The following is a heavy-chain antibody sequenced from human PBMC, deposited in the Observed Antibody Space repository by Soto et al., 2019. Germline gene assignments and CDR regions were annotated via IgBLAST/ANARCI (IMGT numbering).Heavy chain of an antibody. D-gene: IGHD6-13*01. V-gene: IGHV3-23*01. Sequence: EVQLLESGGGLVQPGGSLRLSCAASGFTFSSFAMTWVRQAPGEGLEWVSSISSSGETTYYSDSVMGRFTISRDISKNMVYLQMTSLRAEDTAVYFCVQDWTGNSCPCMVVWGQGTTVTVSS. CDR3: VQDWTGNSCPCMVV. CDR1: GFTFSSFA. J-gene: IGHJ6*02. CDR2: ISSSGETT.